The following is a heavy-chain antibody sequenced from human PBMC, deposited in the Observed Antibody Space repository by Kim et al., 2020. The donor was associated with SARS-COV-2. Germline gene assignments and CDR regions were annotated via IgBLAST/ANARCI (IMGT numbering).Heavy chain of an antibody. CDR3: AKPPPGSWAFDI. Sequence: YYADSVKGRFTISRDNSKNTLYLQMNSLRAEDTAVYYCAKPPPGSWAFDIWGQGTMVTVSS. V-gene: IGHV3-23*01. J-gene: IGHJ3*02. D-gene: IGHD6-13*01.